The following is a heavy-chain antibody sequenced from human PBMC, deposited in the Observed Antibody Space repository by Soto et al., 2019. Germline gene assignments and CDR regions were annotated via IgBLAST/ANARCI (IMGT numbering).Heavy chain of an antibody. CDR3: ARKQEAAAGANFDY. CDR1: GGSFSGYY. J-gene: IGHJ4*02. D-gene: IGHD6-13*01. Sequence: SETLSLTCAVYGGSFSGYYWSWIRQPPGKGLEWIGEINHSGSTNYNPSLKSRVTISVDTSKNQFSLNLSSVTAADTVVYYCARKQEAAAGANFDYWGQGTLVTVSS. V-gene: IGHV4-34*01. CDR2: INHSGST.